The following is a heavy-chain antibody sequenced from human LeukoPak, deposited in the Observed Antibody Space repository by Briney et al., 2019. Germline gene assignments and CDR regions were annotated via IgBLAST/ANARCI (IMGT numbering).Heavy chain of an antibody. V-gene: IGHV3-33*01. Sequence: GGSLRLSCAASGFTFSSYGMHWVRQAPGKGLEWVALIWYDGSNKYYADSVKGRLTISRDNSKSTLYLQMNSLRAEDTAVYYCAREGPRGNSQFDYWGQGTLVTVSS. J-gene: IGHJ4*02. CDR1: GFTFSSYG. D-gene: IGHD2/OR15-2a*01. CDR3: AREGPRGNSQFDY. CDR2: IWYDGSNK.